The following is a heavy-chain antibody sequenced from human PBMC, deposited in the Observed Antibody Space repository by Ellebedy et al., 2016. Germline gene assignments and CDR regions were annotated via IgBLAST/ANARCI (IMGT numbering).Heavy chain of an antibody. CDR2: INPNSGGT. CDR3: ARDRVAAAGKDYYYGMDV. D-gene: IGHD6-13*01. CDR1: GYTFTGYY. V-gene: IGHV1-2*04. J-gene: IGHJ6*02. Sequence: ASVKVSCKASGYTFTGYYMHWVRQAPGQGLEWMGWINPNSGGTNYAQKFQGWVTMTRDTSISTAYMELSRLRSDDTAVYYCARDRVAAAGKDYYYGMDVWGQGTTVTVSS.